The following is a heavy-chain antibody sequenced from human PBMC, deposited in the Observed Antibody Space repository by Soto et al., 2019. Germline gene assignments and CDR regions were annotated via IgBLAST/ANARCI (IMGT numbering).Heavy chain of an antibody. CDR2: ISYDGSNK. D-gene: IGHD6-13*01. V-gene: IGHV3-30*18. CDR1: GFTFSSYG. J-gene: IGHJ6*02. CDR3: AKDLAQQLAPYYYYGMDV. Sequence: PGGSLRLSCAASGFTFSSYGMHWVRQAPGKGLEWVAVISYDGSNKYYADSVKGRFTISRDNSKNTLYLQMNSLRAEDTAVYYCAKDLAQQLAPYYYYGMDVWGQGTTVTV.